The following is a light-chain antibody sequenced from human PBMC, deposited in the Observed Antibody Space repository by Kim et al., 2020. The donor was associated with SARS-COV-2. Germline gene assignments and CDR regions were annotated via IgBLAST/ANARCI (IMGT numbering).Light chain of an antibody. CDR2: DAS. Sequence: SPGERATLSCRPRQSVRSSFLAWYQQKPGQAPRLLIYDASSRATGIADRFSGRGSGTDFTLTISRLQPEDFAVYYCQQYGDLPLAFGGGTKVDIK. V-gene: IGKV3-20*01. CDR3: QQYGDLPLA. J-gene: IGKJ4*01. CDR1: QSVRSSF.